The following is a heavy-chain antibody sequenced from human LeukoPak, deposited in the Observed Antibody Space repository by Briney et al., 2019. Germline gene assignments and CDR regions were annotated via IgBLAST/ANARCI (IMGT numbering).Heavy chain of an antibody. CDR1: EFTFSSYS. V-gene: IGHV3-21*01. J-gene: IGHJ6*02. Sequence: SGGSLRLSCAASEFTFSSYSMNWVRQAPGKGLEWVSSISSSSSYIYYADSVKGRFTISRDNAKNSLYLQMNSLRAEDTAVYYCARYSSSWNNGHYYYGMDVWGQGTTVTVSS. CDR2: ISSSSSYI. D-gene: IGHD6-13*01. CDR3: ARYSSSWNNGHYYYGMDV.